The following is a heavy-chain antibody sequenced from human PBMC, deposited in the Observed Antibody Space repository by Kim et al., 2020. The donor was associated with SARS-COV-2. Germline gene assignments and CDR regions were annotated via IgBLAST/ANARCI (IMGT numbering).Heavy chain of an antibody. V-gene: IGHV5-10-1*01. J-gene: IGHJ6*02. CDR1: GYSFTSYW. D-gene: IGHD2-2*01. Sequence: GESLKISCKGSGYSFTSYWISWVRQMPGKGLEWMGRIDPSDSYTNYSPSFQGHVTISADKSISTAYLQWSSLKASDTAMYYCARLSDTSFDPLGYYYYGMDVWGQGTTVTVSS. CDR3: ARLSDTSFDPLGYYYYGMDV. CDR2: IDPSDSYT.